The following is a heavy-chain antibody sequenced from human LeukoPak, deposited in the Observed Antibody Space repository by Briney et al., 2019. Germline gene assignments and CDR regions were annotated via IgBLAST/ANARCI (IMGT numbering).Heavy chain of an antibody. J-gene: IGHJ4*02. CDR1: GFTFSNAW. CDR2: IKSKTDGGTT. Sequence: GGSLRLSCAASGFTFSNAWMSWVRQAPGKGLEWVGCIKSKTDGGTTDYAASVKGRFTISRDDSKNTLYLQMNSLKTEDTAVYYCTTLAAGSHWGQGTLVTVSS. CDR3: TTLAAGSH. D-gene: IGHD6-13*01. V-gene: IGHV3-15*01.